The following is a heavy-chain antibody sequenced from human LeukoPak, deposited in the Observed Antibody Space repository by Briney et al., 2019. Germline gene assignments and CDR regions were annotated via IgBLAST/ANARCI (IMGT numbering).Heavy chain of an antibody. J-gene: IGHJ4*01. D-gene: IGHD3-9*01. CDR1: GFTLSSYA. Sequence: PGRSLRLSCAASGFTLSSYAMHWVSQAPGKGLEWVAVISYDGSNKYYADSVKGRFTISRDNSKNTLYLQMNSLRAEDTAVYYCARGREDYDILTGYSSSDFFDYWGHGTLVTVSS. CDR2: ISYDGSNK. CDR3: ARGREDYDILTGYSSSDFFDY. V-gene: IGHV3-30*04.